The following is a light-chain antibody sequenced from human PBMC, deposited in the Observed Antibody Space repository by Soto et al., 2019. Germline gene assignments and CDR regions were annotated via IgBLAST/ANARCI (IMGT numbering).Light chain of an antibody. CDR1: QTVSNN. Sequence: EIVLTQSPATLSLSPGERATLSCRASQTVSNNLAWYQQRPGQAPRLLIYDASSRATGIPARFSGSGSGTDFTLTISSLEPEDFAVYYCQQHSNWLLTFGGGTKVEIK. V-gene: IGKV3-11*01. CDR3: QQHSNWLLT. CDR2: DAS. J-gene: IGKJ4*01.